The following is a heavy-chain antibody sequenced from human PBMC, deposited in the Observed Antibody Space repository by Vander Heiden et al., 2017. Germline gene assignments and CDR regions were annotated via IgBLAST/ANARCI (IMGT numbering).Heavy chain of an antibody. CDR1: GYSFSSQW. Sequence: EQLVQSGSEVNKPGESLRISCKRAGYSFSSQWIAWVRQMPGTGLEWMGIIFPGDSDTRYSPSFEGHVTISADKSVDTAYLQWSSLEASDTAIYYCARHWLGRPFWFFDLWGRGTLVTVSS. D-gene: IGHD1-26*01. V-gene: IGHV5-51*01. J-gene: IGHJ2*01. CDR2: IFPGDSDT. CDR3: ARHWLGRPFWFFDL.